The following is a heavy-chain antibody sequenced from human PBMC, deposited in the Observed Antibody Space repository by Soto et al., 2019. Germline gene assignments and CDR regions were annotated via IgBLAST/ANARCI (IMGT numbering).Heavy chain of an antibody. CDR1: GYTFTGYS. Sequence: GASVKVSCKASGYTFTGYSIRWVRQAPGKGIEWMGRIIPNCGIANYAQKIQGRVTITADKSTSTAYMELSSLRSEDTAVYYCASNSGWYDGDYYYYMDVWGKGTTVTVSS. D-gene: IGHD6-19*01. CDR2: IIPNCGIA. V-gene: IGHV1-69*02. CDR3: ASNSGWYDGDYYYYMDV. J-gene: IGHJ6*03.